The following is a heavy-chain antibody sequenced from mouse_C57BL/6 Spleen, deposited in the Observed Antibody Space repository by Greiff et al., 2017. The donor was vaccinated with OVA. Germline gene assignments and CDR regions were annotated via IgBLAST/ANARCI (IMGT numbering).Heavy chain of an antibody. J-gene: IGHJ2*01. D-gene: IGHD3-2*02. CDR3: ARGDSSGYGDY. Sequence: VQLQQSGAELVRPGASVKLSCKASGYTFTDYYINWVKQRPGQGLEWIARIYPGSGNTYYNEKFKGKATLTAEKSSSTAYMQLSSLTSEDSAVYFCARGDSSGYGDYWGQGTTLTVSS. CDR1: GYTFTDYY. V-gene: IGHV1-76*01. CDR2: IYPGSGNT.